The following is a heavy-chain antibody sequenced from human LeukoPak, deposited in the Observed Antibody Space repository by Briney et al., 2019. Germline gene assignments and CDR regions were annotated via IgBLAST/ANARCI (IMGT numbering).Heavy chain of an antibody. D-gene: IGHD6-13*01. Sequence: PGGSLRLSCAASGFTFSSYEMNWVRQAPGKGLEGVSYISDSGSTTYYADSVKGRFTISRDNAKNSLYLQMNSLRAEDTAVYYCARDLAPYSSSWYGAFDIWGQGTMVTVSS. CDR1: GFTFSSYE. CDR3: ARDLAPYSSSWYGAFDI. CDR2: ISDSGSTT. V-gene: IGHV3-48*03. J-gene: IGHJ3*02.